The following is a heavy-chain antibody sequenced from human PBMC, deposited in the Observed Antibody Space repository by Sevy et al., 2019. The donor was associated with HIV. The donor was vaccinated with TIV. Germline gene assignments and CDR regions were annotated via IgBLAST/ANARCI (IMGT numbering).Heavy chain of an antibody. CDR2: ISWDGGST. D-gene: IGHD3-22*01. Sequence: GGSLRLSCAASGFTFDDYTMHWVRQAPGKGLEWVSLISWDGGSTYYADSVKGRFTISRDNSKNSLYLQMNSLRTEDRALYYCAKDLEDYYGSSGSSMGLDYWGQGTLVTVSS. CDR1: GFTFDDYT. V-gene: IGHV3-43*01. CDR3: AKDLEDYYGSSGSSMGLDY. J-gene: IGHJ4*02.